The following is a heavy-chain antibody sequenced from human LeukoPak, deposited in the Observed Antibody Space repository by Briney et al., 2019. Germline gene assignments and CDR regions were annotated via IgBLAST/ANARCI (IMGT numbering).Heavy chain of an antibody. V-gene: IGHV1-2*02. CDR2: INPHSGGT. CDR1: GFTFTGYY. J-gene: IGHJ4*02. Sequence: ASVKVSCKASGFTFTGYYIHWVRQAPGQGLEWMGYINPHSGGTNSPQKFQGRVTMTTDTSISAAYMELSSLISDDTAMYYCVREGNELLSKNFDYRGQGTLATVSS. CDR3: VREGNELLSKNFDY. D-gene: IGHD2-21*02.